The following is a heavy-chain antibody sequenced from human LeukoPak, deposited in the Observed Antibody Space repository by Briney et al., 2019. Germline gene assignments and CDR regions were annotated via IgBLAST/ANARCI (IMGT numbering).Heavy chain of an antibody. CDR1: GGSFSGYY. CDR3: ARIRNYYDSSGYCDY. CDR2: INHSGST. V-gene: IGHV4-34*01. J-gene: IGHJ4*02. D-gene: IGHD3-22*01. Sequence: SETLSLTCGVYGGSFSGYYWSWIRQPPGKGLEWIGEINHSGSTNYNPSLKSRVTISVDTSKNQFSLKLSSVTAADTAVYYCARIRNYYDSSGYCDYWGQGTLVTVSS.